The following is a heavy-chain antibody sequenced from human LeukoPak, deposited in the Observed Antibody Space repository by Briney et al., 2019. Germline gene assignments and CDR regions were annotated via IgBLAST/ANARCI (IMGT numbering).Heavy chain of an antibody. CDR3: ARGGDFWRGHDFDY. CDR2: INHSGST. Sequence: SETLSLTCAVYGGSLSGYYWSWIRQPPGKGLEWIGEINHSGSTNYNPSLKSRVTISVDTSKNQFSLKLSSVTAADTAVYYCARGGDFWRGHDFDYWGQGTLVTVSS. V-gene: IGHV4-34*01. D-gene: IGHD3-3*01. J-gene: IGHJ4*02. CDR1: GGSLSGYY.